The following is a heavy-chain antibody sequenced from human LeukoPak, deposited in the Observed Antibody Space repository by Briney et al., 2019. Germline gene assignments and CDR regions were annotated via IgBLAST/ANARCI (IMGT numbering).Heavy chain of an antibody. Sequence: ASVTVSCKASGGTFSIYAISWVRQAPGQGVEWMGRIIPILGIANYAQKFQGRVTITADKSTSTAYMELSSLRSEDTAVYYCATPGTMVRGVIRYYFDYWGQGTLVTVSS. V-gene: IGHV1-69*04. D-gene: IGHD3-10*01. CDR2: IIPILGIA. J-gene: IGHJ4*02. CDR1: GGTFSIYA. CDR3: ATPGTMVRGVIRYYFDY.